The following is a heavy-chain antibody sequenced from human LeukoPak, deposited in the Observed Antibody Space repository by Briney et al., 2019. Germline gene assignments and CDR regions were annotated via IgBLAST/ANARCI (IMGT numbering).Heavy chain of an antibody. CDR3: AKGIALYDFWSGFQVGPFDY. CDR2: ISGSGGST. V-gene: IGHV3-23*01. Sequence: GGSLRLSCTASRFPFSSYPMSWVPQAPGKGLEWVSAISGSGGSTYYADSVKGRFTISRDNSKNTLYLQMNGLRAEDTAVYYCAKGIALYDFWSGFQVGPFDYWGRGTLVSVSS. CDR1: RFPFSSYP. D-gene: IGHD3-3*01. J-gene: IGHJ4*02.